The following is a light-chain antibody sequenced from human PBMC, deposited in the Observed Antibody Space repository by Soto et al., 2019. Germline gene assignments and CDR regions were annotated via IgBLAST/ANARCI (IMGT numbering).Light chain of an antibody. V-gene: IGKV3-20*01. CDR1: QKISSTV. J-gene: IGKJ1*01. Sequence: EIVLTQSPGALSMSPGERASLSCRASQKISSTVLAWYQQKPGQAPRLLIYGVSSRATGIPDRLSGSGSGTDFTLTISRLEPEDFAVYYCEQYGSSPRTFGQGTKVDIK. CDR2: GVS. CDR3: EQYGSSPRT.